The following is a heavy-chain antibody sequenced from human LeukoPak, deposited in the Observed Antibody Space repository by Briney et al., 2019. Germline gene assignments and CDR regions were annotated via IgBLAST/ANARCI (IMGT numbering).Heavy chain of an antibody. V-gene: IGHV3-53*01. J-gene: IGHJ4*02. CDR3: AREDGSYRMFDY. D-gene: IGHD1-26*01. Sequence: GGSLRLSCAASGFTVSSNYMSWVRQAPGKGLEWVSVIYSGGSTYYADSVKGRFTISRDNSKNTLYLQMNSLRAEDTAVYYCAREDGSYRMFDYRGQGTLVTVSS. CDR1: GFTVSSNY. CDR2: IYSGGST.